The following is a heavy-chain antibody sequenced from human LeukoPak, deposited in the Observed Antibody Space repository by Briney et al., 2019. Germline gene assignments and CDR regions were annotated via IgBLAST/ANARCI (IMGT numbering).Heavy chain of an antibody. J-gene: IGHJ4*02. CDR2: IWYDGSNK. CDR3: AKDMRNIVVTPTIDY. D-gene: IGHD2-15*01. CDR1: GSTFSSYG. V-gene: IGHV3-30*02. Sequence: PGGSLRLSCAASGSTFSSYGMHWVRQAPGKGLEWVAVIWYDGSNKYYADSVKGRFTISRDNSKNTLYLQMNSLRAEDTALYYCAKDMRNIVVTPTIDYWGQGTLVTVSS.